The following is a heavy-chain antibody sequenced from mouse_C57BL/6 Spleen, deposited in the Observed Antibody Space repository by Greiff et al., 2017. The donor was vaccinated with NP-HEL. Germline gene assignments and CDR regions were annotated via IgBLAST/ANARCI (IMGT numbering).Heavy chain of an antibody. CDR1: GYTFTGYW. CDR3: ARSLYDGYCRYAMDY. Sequence: QVQLQQSGAELMKPGASVTLSCKATGYTFTGYWIEWVKQWPGHGLEWIGEILPGSGSTNYNEKFKGKATFTADTSSNTAYMQLNSLTTEDSAIYYGARSLYDGYCRYAMDYWGQGTSVTVSS. D-gene: IGHD2-3*01. J-gene: IGHJ4*01. CDR2: ILPGSGST. V-gene: IGHV1-9*01.